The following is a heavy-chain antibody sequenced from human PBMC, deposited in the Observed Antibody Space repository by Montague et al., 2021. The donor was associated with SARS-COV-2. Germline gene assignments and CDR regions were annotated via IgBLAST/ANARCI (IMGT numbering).Heavy chain of an antibody. D-gene: IGHD1-26*01. CDR3: ARGSVGGYYFDY. Sequence: SRSLSCAASGFLFSSYGMHWVRQAPGKGLEWAAHIWYDGSNENYVDSVKGRFTISRDNFKNTLYLQMNSLRAEDTAIYYCARGSVGGYYFDYWGQGTLVTVSS. V-gene: IGHV3-33*01. CDR1: GFLFSSYG. CDR2: IWYDGSNE. J-gene: IGHJ4*02.